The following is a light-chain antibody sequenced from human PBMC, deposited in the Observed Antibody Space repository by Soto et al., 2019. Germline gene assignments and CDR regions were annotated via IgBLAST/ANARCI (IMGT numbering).Light chain of an antibody. CDR3: QQRGNWPLT. J-gene: IGKJ3*01. CDR1: QSVSSY. V-gene: IGKV3-11*01. Sequence: EIVLTQSPATLSLSPGERATLSCRASQSVSSYLVWYQQKPGQAPRLPIYDASNRATGIPARFSGSGSGTDFTLTISSLEPEDFAVYYCQQRGNWPLTFGPGTKVDIK. CDR2: DAS.